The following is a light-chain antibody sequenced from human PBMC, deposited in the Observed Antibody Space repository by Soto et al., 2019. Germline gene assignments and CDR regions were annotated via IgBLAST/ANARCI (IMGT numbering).Light chain of an antibody. CDR1: QSVSSNH. J-gene: IGKJ4*01. Sequence: EIVLTQSPGTLSLSPGERATLSCRASQSVSSNHLAWYQQKPGQAPRLLIYGASSRATGIPDRFSGSGSGNNFTLTINRLEAEDFAVYYCQQYGSSPAFGGGTKVEIK. V-gene: IGKV3-20*01. CDR3: QQYGSSPA. CDR2: GAS.